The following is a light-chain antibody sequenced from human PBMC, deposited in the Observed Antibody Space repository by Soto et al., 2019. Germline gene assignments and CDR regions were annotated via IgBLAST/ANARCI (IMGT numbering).Light chain of an antibody. V-gene: IGKV1-12*01. Sequence: DIQMTQSPSSVSASVGDRVTITCRASQDISTWLAWYQQKPGRAPQFLIYAASSLQSGVPARFGGSGSGTDFTLTISSLQPEDFATYFCQQTNSFPLTFGGGTKVEI. CDR1: QDISTW. J-gene: IGKJ4*01. CDR3: QQTNSFPLT. CDR2: AAS.